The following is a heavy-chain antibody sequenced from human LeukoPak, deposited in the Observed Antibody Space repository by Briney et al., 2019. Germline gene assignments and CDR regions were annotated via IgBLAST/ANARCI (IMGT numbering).Heavy chain of an antibody. CDR2: INDYGDDT. D-gene: IGHD5/OR15-5a*01. J-gene: IGHJ5*02. CDR3: VRGVGFDP. Sequence: PGRSLRLSCAASGFTFSSYWMHWVRQAPGKGLVWVSRINDYGDDTRYVDSVRGRSTISRDNAKNTVYLQMKSLRAEDTAVYYCVRGVGFDPWGQGTLVIVSS. CDR1: GFTFSSYW. V-gene: IGHV3-74*01.